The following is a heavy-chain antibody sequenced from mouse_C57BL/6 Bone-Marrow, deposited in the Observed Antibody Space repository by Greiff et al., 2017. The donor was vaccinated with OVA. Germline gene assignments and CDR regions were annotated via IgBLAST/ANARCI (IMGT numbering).Heavy chain of an antibody. J-gene: IGHJ2*01. CDR2: IDPETGGT. CDR3: TRGRGDY. Sequence: VQLQQSGAELVRPGASVTLSCKASGYTFTDYEMPWVKQTPVHGLEWIGAIDPETGGTAYNQKFKGKAILTADKSSSTAYMELRSLTSEDSAVYYCTRGRGDYWGQGTTLTVSS. CDR1: GYTFTDYE. V-gene: IGHV1-15*01.